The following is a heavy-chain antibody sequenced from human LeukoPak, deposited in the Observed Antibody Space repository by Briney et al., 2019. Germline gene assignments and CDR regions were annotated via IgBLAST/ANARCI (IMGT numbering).Heavy chain of an antibody. CDR2: ISAYNGNT. CDR1: GYTFTSYG. J-gene: IGHJ5*02. Sequence: GASVKVSCKASGYTFTSYGISWVRQAPGQGLEWMGWISAYNGNTNYAQKLQGRVTMTTDTSTSTAYMELRSLRSDDTAVYYCARARAAAQSHWFDPWGQGTLVTVSS. D-gene: IGHD2-2*01. V-gene: IGHV1-18*01. CDR3: ARARAAAQSHWFDP.